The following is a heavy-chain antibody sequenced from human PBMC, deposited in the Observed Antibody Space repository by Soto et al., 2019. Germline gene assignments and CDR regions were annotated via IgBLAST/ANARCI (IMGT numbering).Heavy chain of an antibody. D-gene: IGHD2-8*01. V-gene: IGHV3-21*01. Sequence: EVQLVESGGGLVKPGGSLRLSCVVSGFTFSSYSMNWVRQAPGKGLECVASISSSSSYIYYADSVKCRFTISRDNAKNSLYLQMNSLCAEETAVYYCARNRGVFLNYYYYMDVWGKGTTVTVSS. J-gene: IGHJ6*03. CDR3: ARNRGVFLNYYYYMDV. CDR1: GFTFSSYS. CDR2: ISSSSSYI.